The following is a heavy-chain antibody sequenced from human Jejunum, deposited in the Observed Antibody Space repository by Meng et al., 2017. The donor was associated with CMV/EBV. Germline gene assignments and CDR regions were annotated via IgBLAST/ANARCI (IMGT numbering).Heavy chain of an antibody. D-gene: IGHD3-3*02. Sequence: SCFTFSGAWMNWVRQSPGKGLEWVGRIKSKVDSGTTDYAASVKDRFSMSRDDSRNTLYLQMDSLKTEDTAVYYCSTGYRSPFWDKKWGQGTLVTVSS. CDR2: IKSKVDSGTT. V-gene: IGHV3-15*07. CDR3: STGYRSPFWDKK. J-gene: IGHJ4*02. CDR1: CFTFSGAW.